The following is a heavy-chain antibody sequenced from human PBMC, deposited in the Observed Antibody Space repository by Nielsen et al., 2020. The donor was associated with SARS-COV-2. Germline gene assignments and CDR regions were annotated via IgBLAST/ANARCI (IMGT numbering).Heavy chain of an antibody. Sequence: SETLSLTCAVSGASINSGDYYWSWIRQSPGKGLEWIGYIYYSGSTYYNPSLKSRVTISLDMSENHLSLKLTSVTAADTAMYYCATRCSGHACYSNAFDVWGQGTMVTVSS. CDR2: IYYSGST. V-gene: IGHV4-30-4*01. CDR3: ATRCSGHACYSNAFDV. CDR1: GASINSGDYY. J-gene: IGHJ3*01. D-gene: IGHD2-15*01.